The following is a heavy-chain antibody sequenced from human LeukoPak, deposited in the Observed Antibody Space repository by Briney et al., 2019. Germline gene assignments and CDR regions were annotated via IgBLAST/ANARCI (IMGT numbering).Heavy chain of an antibody. CDR2: IYYSGST. D-gene: IGHD2-15*01. CDR3: ARLGYCSGVSCYEFLYYYYYMDV. CDR1: GGSISGSSYH. Sequence: PSETLSLTCTVSGGSISGSSYHWGWIRQPPGKGLEWIGSIYYSGSTYYNPSLKSRVTISVDTSKNQFSLKLSSVTAADTAVYYCARLGYCSGVSCYEFLYYYYYMDVWGKGTTVTVSS. V-gene: IGHV4-39*01. J-gene: IGHJ6*03.